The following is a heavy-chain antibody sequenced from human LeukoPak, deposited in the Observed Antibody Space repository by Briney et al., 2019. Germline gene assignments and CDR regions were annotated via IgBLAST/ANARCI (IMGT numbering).Heavy chain of an antibody. V-gene: IGHV3-48*01. CDR3: ARDYYGDYYFDY. CDR1: GFTFSTYT. CDR2: ISSSSRTM. Sequence: GGSLRLSCAASGFTFSTYTMNWVRQAPGKGLEWVSDISSSSRTMYYAASVRGRFTISKDNAKNSLYLQMNSLRAEDTAVYCCARDYYGDYYFDYWGQGTLVTVSS. J-gene: IGHJ4*02. D-gene: IGHD4-17*01.